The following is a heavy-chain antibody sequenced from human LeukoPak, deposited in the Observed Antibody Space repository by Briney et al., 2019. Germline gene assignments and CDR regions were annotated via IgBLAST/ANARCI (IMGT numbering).Heavy chain of an antibody. Sequence: GGSLRLSCTASGFPYGSTSMHWVRQAPGKGLEWVSGIQRDGTSSTYADSVKGRFIISRDNAKGSVYLQMNILRAEDTAVYYCSRGHYGPDYWGQGTLVTVSS. J-gene: IGHJ4*02. CDR1: GFPYGSTS. CDR3: SRGHYGPDY. V-gene: IGHV3-74*01. D-gene: IGHD3-16*01. CDR2: IQRDGTSS.